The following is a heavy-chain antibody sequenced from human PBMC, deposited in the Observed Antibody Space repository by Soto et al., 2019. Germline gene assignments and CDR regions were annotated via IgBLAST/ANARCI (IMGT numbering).Heavy chain of an antibody. J-gene: IGHJ6*03. Sequence: GGSLRLSCAASGVTFCSHGMSGVRQAPGQGLEWVSTISGSGGGVQYADSVKGRLTISRDNSESTLYLQMNSLRAEDTAVYYCAKNPYAGYSYYMDVWGRGTTVTVSS. CDR3: AKNPYAGYSYYMDV. CDR2: ISGSGGGV. CDR1: GVTFCSHG. V-gene: IGHV3-23*01.